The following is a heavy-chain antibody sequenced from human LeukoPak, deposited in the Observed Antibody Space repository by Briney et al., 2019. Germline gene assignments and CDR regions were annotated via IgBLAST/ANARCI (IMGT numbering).Heavy chain of an antibody. CDR1: GGSISSYY. D-gene: IGHD2-15*01. J-gene: IGHJ4*02. CDR2: IYYSGST. Sequence: SETLSLTCTVSGGSISSYYWSWIRQPPGKGLEWIGYIYYSGSTNYNPSLKSRVTISVDTSKNQFSLKLSSVTAADTAVYYCARGLCSGGSCYWGGYFDYWGQGTLVTVSS. CDR3: ARGLCSGGSCYWGGYFDY. V-gene: IGHV4-59*01.